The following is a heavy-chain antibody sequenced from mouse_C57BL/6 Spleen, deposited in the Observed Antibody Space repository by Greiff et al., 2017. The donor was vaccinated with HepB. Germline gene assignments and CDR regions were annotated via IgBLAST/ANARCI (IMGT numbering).Heavy chain of an antibody. CDR3: ARERYYGSSDFDY. CDR1: GYTFTSYW. D-gene: IGHD1-1*01. CDR2: IHPNSGST. Sequence: QVQLQQPGAELVKPGASVKLSCKASGYTFTSYWMHWVKQRTGQGLEWIGMIHPNSGSTNYNEKFKSKATLTVDKSSSTAYMQLSSLTSEDSAVYYCARERYYGSSDFDYWGQGTTLTVSS. J-gene: IGHJ2*01. V-gene: IGHV1-64*01.